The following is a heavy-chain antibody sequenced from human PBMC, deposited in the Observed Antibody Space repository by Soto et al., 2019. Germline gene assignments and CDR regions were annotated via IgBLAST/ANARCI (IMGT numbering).Heavy chain of an antibody. J-gene: IGHJ5*02. Sequence: QVQLVQSGAEVKKPGASVKVSCKASGYTFTSYGINWVRQATGQGLEYLGWMNPNSGNAGYVQKFQGRVTMSRDTPISTAYMELSSLRSEDSAVYFCARGIKYGAYSRWFDPWGQGTLVTVS. CDR3: ARGIKYGAYSRWFDP. CDR2: MNPNSGNA. V-gene: IGHV1-8*01. D-gene: IGHD4-17*01. CDR1: GYTFTSYG.